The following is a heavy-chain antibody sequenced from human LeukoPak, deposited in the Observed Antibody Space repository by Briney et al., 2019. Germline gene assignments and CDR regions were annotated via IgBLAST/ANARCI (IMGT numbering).Heavy chain of an antibody. CDR1: GYTLTDYY. V-gene: IGHV1-24*01. CDR3: ATFVGYSYGIN. J-gene: IGHJ4*02. Sequence: ASVKVSCKASGYTLTDYYMHWVRQAPGKGLEWMGGFDPEDGETIYAQKFQGRVTMTEDTSTDTAYMELSSLRSEDTAVYYCATFVGYSYGINWGQGTLVTVSS. D-gene: IGHD5-18*01. CDR2: FDPEDGET.